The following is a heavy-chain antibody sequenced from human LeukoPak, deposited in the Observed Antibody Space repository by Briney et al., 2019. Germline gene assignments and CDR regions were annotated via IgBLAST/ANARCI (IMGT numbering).Heavy chain of an antibody. CDR1: GFTFSSYS. Sequence: GGSLRLSCAASGFTFSSYSMNWVRQAPGKGLEWVSSISSSSSYIYYADSVKGRFTISRDNAKNSLYLQMNSLRAEDTAVYYCARDGYNSWDYFDYWGQGTLVTVSS. CDR2: ISSSSSYI. D-gene: IGHD5-24*01. CDR3: ARDGYNSWDYFDY. J-gene: IGHJ4*02. V-gene: IGHV3-21*01.